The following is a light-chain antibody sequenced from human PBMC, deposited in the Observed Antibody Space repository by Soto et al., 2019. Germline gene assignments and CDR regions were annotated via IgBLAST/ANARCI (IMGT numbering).Light chain of an antibody. CDR1: SSNIGAGYD. CDR2: GNN. CDR3: QSYDTSLSAV. V-gene: IGLV1-40*01. J-gene: IGLJ3*02. Sequence: QPVLTQPPSVSGAPGQRVTISCTGSSSNIGAGYDVHWYQQSPGTAPKLLIYGNNHRPSGVPDRFSGSKSGTSASLAISGLQAEDESDYYCQSYDTSLSAVFGGGTKLTVL.